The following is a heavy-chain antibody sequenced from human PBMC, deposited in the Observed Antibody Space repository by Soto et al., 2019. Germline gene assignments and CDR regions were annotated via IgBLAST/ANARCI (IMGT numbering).Heavy chain of an antibody. V-gene: IGHV4-34*01. CDR1: GGSFSGYY. D-gene: IGHD6-13*01. CDR2: INHSGST. Sequence: SETLSLTCAVYGGSFSGYYWSWIRQPPGKGLEWIGEINHSGSTNYNPSLNSRVTISVDKSKNQFSLKLTYVTAADTAVYYCVSSSWYSLDYWGQGALVTVSS. CDR3: VSSSWYSLDY. J-gene: IGHJ4*02.